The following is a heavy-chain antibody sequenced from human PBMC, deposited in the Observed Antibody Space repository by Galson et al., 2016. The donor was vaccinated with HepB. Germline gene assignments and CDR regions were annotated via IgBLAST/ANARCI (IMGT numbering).Heavy chain of an antibody. CDR2: LYFGANT. D-gene: IGHD6-19*01. J-gene: IGHJ4*02. CDR3: ASKGKEWLVHGYFDY. V-gene: IGHV4-39*01. CDR1: GGSINSSSFY. Sequence: ETLSLTCSVSGGSINSSSFYWGWIRQSPGRGLEWIGTLYFGANTYYNPSLKSRVTISVDTSNNQFSLKLTSVTAGDTAIYYCASKGKEWLVHGYFDYWGQGTLATVSS.